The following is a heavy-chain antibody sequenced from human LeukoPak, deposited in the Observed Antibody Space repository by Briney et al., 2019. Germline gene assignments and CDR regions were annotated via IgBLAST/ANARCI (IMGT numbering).Heavy chain of an antibody. CDR2: ISAYNGNT. Sequence: ASGKVSCKASGYTFTSYGISWVRQAPGQGLEWMGWISAYNGNTNYAQKLQGRVTMTTDTSTSTAYMELRSLRSDDTAVYYCALSCSSTSCYGPIDAFDIWGQGTMVTVSS. CDR1: GYTFTSYG. V-gene: IGHV1-18*01. D-gene: IGHD2-2*01. J-gene: IGHJ3*02. CDR3: ALSCSSTSCYGPIDAFDI.